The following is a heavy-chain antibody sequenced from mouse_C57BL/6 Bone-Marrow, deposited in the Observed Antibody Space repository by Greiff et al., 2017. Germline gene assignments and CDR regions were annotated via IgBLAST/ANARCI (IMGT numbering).Heavy chain of an antibody. CDR2: IVPGSGST. D-gene: IGHD1-1*01. CDR1: GYTFTSHW. J-gene: IGHJ2*01. Sequence: QVQLQQSGPELVRPGASVKLSCKAPGYTFTSHWMQWVRQRPGQGLEWIGEIVPGSGSTYYNEKFKGKATLTGDTSSSTAYMQLSSLTSEDSAVYFCASDYYYGSSYFDYWGQGTTLTVSA. CDR3: ASDYYYGSSYFDY. V-gene: IGHV1-56*01.